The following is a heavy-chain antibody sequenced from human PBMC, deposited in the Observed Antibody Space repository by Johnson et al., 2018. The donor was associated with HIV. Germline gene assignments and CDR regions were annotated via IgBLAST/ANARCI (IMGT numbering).Heavy chain of an antibody. CDR3: ARAMAAAGVRTFDL. Sequence: VQLVESGGGLVQPGGSLRLSCAASGFTFSSYDMHWVRQATGKGLEWVSAIGTAGDTYYPGSVKGRFTISRENAKNSLYLQMNSLRAGDTAMYYCARAMAAAGVRTFDLWGQGAMVTVSS. V-gene: IGHV3-13*01. J-gene: IGHJ3*01. D-gene: IGHD6-25*01. CDR1: GFTFSSYD. CDR2: IGTAGDT.